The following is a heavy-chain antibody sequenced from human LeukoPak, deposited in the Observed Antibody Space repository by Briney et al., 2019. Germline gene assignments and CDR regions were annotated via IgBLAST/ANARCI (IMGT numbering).Heavy chain of an antibody. V-gene: IGHV1-18*01. CDR2: ISTYNGNT. D-gene: IGHD3-3*01. J-gene: IGHJ4*02. Sequence: ASVKVSCKASGYIFTSYGIGWVRPAPGQGLEWMGWISTYNGNTNYVQRLQGRVTMTTDTPTNTVHMELRSLRSDDAAVYYCARVGCTSGCDHWGQGTLVTVSS. CDR1: GYIFTSYG. CDR3: ARVGCTSGCDH.